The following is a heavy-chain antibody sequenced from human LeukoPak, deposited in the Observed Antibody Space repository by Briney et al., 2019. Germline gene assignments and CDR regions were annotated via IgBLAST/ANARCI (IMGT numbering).Heavy chain of an antibody. CDR1: GYTFTSYA. Sequence: GASVKVSCKASGYTFTSYAISWVRQAPGQGLEWMGRIIPILGIANYAQKFQGRVTITADKSTSTAYMELSSLRSEDTAVYYCARGDDSSDHPDYWGQGTLVTVSS. D-gene: IGHD3-22*01. CDR3: ARGDDSSDHPDY. CDR2: IIPILGIA. V-gene: IGHV1-69*04. J-gene: IGHJ4*02.